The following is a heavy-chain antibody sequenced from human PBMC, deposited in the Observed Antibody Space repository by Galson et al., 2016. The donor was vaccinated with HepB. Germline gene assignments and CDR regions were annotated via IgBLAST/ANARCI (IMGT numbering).Heavy chain of an antibody. CDR1: GGPINSGSFY. V-gene: IGHV4-61*02. Sequence: TLSLTCAVSGGPINSGSFYGNWIRQPAGKGLEWIGRVDTSGGTNYNPSLESRVPISLDASKNHFSLKLTSVTAADTAVYYCASGRFSGYDLGWFDPWGQGALVTVSS. D-gene: IGHD5-12*01. CDR3: ASGRFSGYDLGWFDP. CDR2: VDTSGGT. J-gene: IGHJ5*02.